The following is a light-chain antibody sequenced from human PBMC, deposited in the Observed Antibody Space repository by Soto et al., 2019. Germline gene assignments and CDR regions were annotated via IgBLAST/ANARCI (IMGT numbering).Light chain of an antibody. CDR1: SSDVGGYNY. CDR3: SSYTSSSTYV. CDR2: EVS. J-gene: IGLJ1*01. Sequence: QSALTLPASVSGSPGQSITISCTGTSSDVGGYNYASWYQQHPGKAPKLMIYEVSNRPSGVSNRFSGSKSGNTASLTISGLQAEDDAAYYCSSYTSSSTYVFGNGTKVTVL. V-gene: IGLV2-14*01.